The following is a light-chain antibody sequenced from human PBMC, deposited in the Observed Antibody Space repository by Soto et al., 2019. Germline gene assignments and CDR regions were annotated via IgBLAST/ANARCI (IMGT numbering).Light chain of an antibody. CDR3: QQRSNWPIT. Sequence: IVLTQSPGTLSLSPGDRSTLSSRASQSVSSSYLAWYQQKLGQAPRLLIYGASSRATGIPARFSGSGSGTDFTLTISSLEPEDFAVYYCQQRSNWPITFGQGTRLEIK. CDR2: GAS. V-gene: IGKV3D-20*02. J-gene: IGKJ5*01. CDR1: QSVSSSY.